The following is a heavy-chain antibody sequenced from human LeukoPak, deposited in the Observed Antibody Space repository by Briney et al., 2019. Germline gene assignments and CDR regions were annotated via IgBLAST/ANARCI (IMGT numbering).Heavy chain of an antibody. CDR1: GFIFSTFG. CDR2: ISGSGGST. V-gene: IGHV3-23*01. J-gene: IGHJ4*02. D-gene: IGHD4-17*01. CDR3: ARGYYGDHPYFDY. Sequence: GGSLRLSCVASGFIFSTFGMHWVRQAPGKGLEWVSAISGSGGSTYSADSVKGRFTISRDNSKNTLYLQMNSPRAEDTALYYCARGYYGDHPYFDYWGQGTLVTVSS.